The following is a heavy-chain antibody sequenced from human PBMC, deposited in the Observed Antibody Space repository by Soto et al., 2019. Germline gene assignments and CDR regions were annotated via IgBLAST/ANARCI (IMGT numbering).Heavy chain of an antibody. J-gene: IGHJ4*02. D-gene: IGHD3-16*01. CDR1: GYTFTTYA. CDR2: IHTVNGNT. CDR3: ATTLRLGESFDY. Sequence: QVQLVQSGAEVKKPGASVQVSCKPSGYTFTTYAIHWVRQAPGQSLEWMAWIHTVNGNTKYSPGCQGRGTDTRDTSASTAYMELSSLRSEDTAVYCCATTLRLGESFDYWGQGTLVTVSS. V-gene: IGHV1-3*04.